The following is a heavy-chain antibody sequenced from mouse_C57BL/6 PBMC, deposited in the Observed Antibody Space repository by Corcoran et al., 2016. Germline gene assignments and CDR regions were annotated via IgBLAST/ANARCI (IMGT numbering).Heavy chain of an antibody. J-gene: IGHJ2*01. V-gene: IGHV1-81*01. CDR2: IYPRSGNT. CDR3: ARRDGSSYYFDY. CDR1: GYTFTSYG. D-gene: IGHD1-1*01. Sequence: QVQLQQSGAELARPVASVKLSCKASGYTFTSYGISWVKQRTGQGLEWIGEIYPRSGNTYYNEKFKGKATLTADKSSSTAYMELRSLTSEDSAVYFCARRDGSSYYFDYWGQGTTLTVSS.